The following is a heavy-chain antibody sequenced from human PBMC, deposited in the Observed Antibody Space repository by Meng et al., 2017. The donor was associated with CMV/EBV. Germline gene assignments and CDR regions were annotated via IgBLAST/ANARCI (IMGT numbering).Heavy chain of an antibody. Sequence: GGSLRLSCAASGFTFSSYEMNWVRQAPGKGLEWVGRIKSKTDGGTTDYAAPVKGRFTISRDDSKNTLYLQMNSLKTEDTAVYYCTTKMVYDFWSGYYKPPVDYYYGMDVWGQGTTVTVSS. CDR1: GFTFSSYE. J-gene: IGHJ6*02. CDR2: IKSKTDGGTT. V-gene: IGHV3-15*01. CDR3: TTKMVYDFWSGYYKPPVDYYYGMDV. D-gene: IGHD3-3*01.